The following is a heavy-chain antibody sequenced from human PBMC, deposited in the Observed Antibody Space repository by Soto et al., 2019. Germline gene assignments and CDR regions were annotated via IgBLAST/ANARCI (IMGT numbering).Heavy chain of an antibody. V-gene: IGHV4-59*08. CDR2: IYYSGST. Sequence: SETLSLTCTVSGGSISSYCWSWIRQPPGKGLEWIGYIYYSGSTNYNPSLKSRVTISVDTSKNQFSLKLSSVTAADTAVYYCARRYGPGFDYWGQGTLVTVSS. J-gene: IGHJ4*02. D-gene: IGHD4-17*01. CDR1: GGSISSYC. CDR3: ARRYGPGFDY.